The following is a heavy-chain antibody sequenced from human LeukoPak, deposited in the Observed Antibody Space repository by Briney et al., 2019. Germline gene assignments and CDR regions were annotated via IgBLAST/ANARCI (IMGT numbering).Heavy chain of an antibody. CDR1: GFTFSNAW. V-gene: IGHV3-15*01. CDR3: TTDTYYYDSSAYGG. D-gene: IGHD3-22*01. CDR2: IKRKTDGGTA. Sequence: PGVRLRLSCAASGFTFSNAWMSWVRQAPGKGLEWVGRIKRKTDGGTADYAAPVKGRFTISRDDSKNTLYLQMNSLKTEDTAVYYCTTDTYYYDSSAYGGWGQGTLVTVSS. J-gene: IGHJ4*02.